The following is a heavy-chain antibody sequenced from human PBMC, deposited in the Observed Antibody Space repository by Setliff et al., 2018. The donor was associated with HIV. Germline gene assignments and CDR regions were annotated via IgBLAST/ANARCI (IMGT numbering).Heavy chain of an antibody. Sequence: SETLSLTCTVSGGSISSSSYYWGWIRQPPGQRLEWIGSIFYSGTTYYNPSLKSRVTISVHTSKNQFSLKLSSVTAADTAFYFCARERAALHYFDYWGRGTLVTSPQ. CDR2: IFYSGTT. V-gene: IGHV4-39*07. CDR1: GGSISSSSYY. CDR3: ARERAALHYFDY. J-gene: IGHJ4*02. D-gene: IGHD6-13*01.